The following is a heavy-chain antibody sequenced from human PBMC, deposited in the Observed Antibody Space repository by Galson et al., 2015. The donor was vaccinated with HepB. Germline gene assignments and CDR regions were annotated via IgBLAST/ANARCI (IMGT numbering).Heavy chain of an antibody. V-gene: IGHV1-2*04. D-gene: IGHD6-19*01. Sequence: SVKVSCKASGYTFTGYYMHWVRQAPGQGLEWMGWINPNSGGTNYAQKFQGWVTMTRDTSISTAYMELSRLRSDDTAVYYCARAKAVGYYYGMDVWGQGTTVTVSS. J-gene: IGHJ6*02. CDR1: GYTFTGYY. CDR2: INPNSGGT. CDR3: ARAKAVGYYYGMDV.